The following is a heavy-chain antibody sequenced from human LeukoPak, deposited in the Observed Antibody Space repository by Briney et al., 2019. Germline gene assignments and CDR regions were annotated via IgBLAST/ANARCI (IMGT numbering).Heavy chain of an antibody. CDR3: ARDPGSYYSPAYYFDY. V-gene: IGHV4-59*11. J-gene: IGHJ4*02. Sequence: SETLSLTCTVSGGSISSHYRSWIRQPPGKGLEWIGYIYYSGSTNYNPSLKSRVTISVDTSKNQFSLKLGSVTAADTAVYYCARDPGSYYSPAYYFDYWGQGTLVTVSS. CDR2: IYYSGST. D-gene: IGHD3-10*01. CDR1: GGSISSHY.